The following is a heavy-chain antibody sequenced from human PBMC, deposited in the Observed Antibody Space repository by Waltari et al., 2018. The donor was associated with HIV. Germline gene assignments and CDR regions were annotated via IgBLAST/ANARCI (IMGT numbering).Heavy chain of an antibody. D-gene: IGHD3-10*01. CDR1: GGSISSGSYY. CDR3: ARDKWWFYGSGSYYGMDV. V-gene: IGHV4-61*02. J-gene: IGHJ6*02. CDR2: ISPRGST. Sequence: QVQLQESGPGLVKPSQTLSLTCTVSGGSISSGSYYWSWIRQPAWQGLEWIWRISPRGSTHDHPSLKSRVTISVDTSKNQFSLKLSSVTAADTAVYYCARDKWWFYGSGSYYGMDVWGQGTTVTVSS.